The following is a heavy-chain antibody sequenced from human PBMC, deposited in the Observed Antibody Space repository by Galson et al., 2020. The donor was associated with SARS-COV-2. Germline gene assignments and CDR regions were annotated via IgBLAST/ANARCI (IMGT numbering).Heavy chain of an antibody. J-gene: IGHJ4*02. D-gene: IGHD3-22*01. Sequence: ASVKVSCKASGYTFTSYGISWVRQAPGQGLEWMGWISAYNGNTNYAQKLQGRVTMTTDTSTSTAYMELRSLRSDDTAVYYCARGQPLLSYLPLFDYWGQGTLVTVSS. CDR2: ISAYNGNT. V-gene: IGHV1-18*01. CDR3: ARGQPLLSYLPLFDY. CDR1: GYTFTSYG.